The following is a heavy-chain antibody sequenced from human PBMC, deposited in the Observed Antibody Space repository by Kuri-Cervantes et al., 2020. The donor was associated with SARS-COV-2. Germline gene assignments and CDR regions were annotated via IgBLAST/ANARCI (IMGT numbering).Heavy chain of an antibody. Sequence: SVKVSCKASGGTFSSYAVTWVRQAPGQGLEWMGRIIPLFGTTIYAQKFRGRVTITADKSTNTAYMKLSSLRSEDTAVYYCARPYCSSTTCYDGTFDSWGQGTLVTVSS. CDR3: ARPYCSSTTCYDGTFDS. D-gene: IGHD2-2*01. CDR1: GGTFSSYA. CDR2: IIPLFGTT. J-gene: IGHJ4*02. V-gene: IGHV1-69*06.